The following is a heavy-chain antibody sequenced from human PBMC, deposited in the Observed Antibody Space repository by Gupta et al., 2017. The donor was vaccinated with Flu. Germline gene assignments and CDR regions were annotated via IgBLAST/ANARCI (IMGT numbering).Heavy chain of an antibody. V-gene: IGHV3-9*01. J-gene: IGHJ4*02. CDR1: GFTFDDYA. CDR3: AKDSVAGSSGPGGSFDY. Sequence: EVQLVESGGGLVQPGRSLRLSCAASGFTFDDYAMHWVRQAPGKGLEWVSGISWNSGSIGYADSVKGRFTISRDNAKNSLYLQMNSLRAEDTALYYCAKDSVAGSSGPGGSFDYWGQGTLVTVAS. CDR2: ISWNSGSI. D-gene: IGHD6-19*01.